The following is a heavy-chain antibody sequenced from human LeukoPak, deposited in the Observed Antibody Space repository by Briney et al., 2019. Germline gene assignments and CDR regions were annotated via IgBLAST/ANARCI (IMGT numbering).Heavy chain of an antibody. CDR2: INAGNGNT. D-gene: IGHD6-13*01. CDR3: ARDRGYGQQLAPDNWFDP. V-gene: IGHV1-3*01. J-gene: IGHJ5*02. CDR1: GYTFTSYA. Sequence: ASVKVSCKASGYTFTSYAMHWVRQASGQRLEWMGWINAGNGNTKYSQKFQGRVTITRDTSASTAYMELSSLRSEDTAVYYCARDRGYGQQLAPDNWFDPWGQGTLVTVSS.